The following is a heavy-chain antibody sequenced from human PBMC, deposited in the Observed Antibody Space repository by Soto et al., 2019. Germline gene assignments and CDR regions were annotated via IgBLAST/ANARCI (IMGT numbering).Heavy chain of an antibody. CDR2: INHSGST. CDR3: ARGGGWLRLNWFDP. J-gene: IGHJ5*02. Sequence: QVQLQQWGAGLLKPSETLSLTCAVYGGSFSGYYWSWIRQPPGKGLEWIGEINHSGSTNYNPSLKSRVTISVDTSKNQFSLKLSSVTAADTAVYYCARGGGWLRLNWFDPWGQGTLVTVSS. V-gene: IGHV4-34*01. D-gene: IGHD5-12*01. CDR1: GGSFSGYY.